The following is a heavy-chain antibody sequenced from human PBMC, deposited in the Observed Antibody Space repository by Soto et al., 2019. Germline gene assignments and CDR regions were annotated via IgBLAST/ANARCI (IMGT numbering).Heavy chain of an antibody. D-gene: IGHD6-13*01. V-gene: IGHV3-33*01. CDR1: GFTFSSYG. J-gene: IGHJ4*02. CDR3: ARGFIAAAGTFDY. Sequence: PGGSLRLSCAASGFTFSSYGMHWVRQAPGKGLEWVAVIWYDGSNKYYADSVKGRFTISRDNSKNTLYLQMNSLRAEDTAVYYCARGFIAAAGTFDYWGQGTLVTVSP. CDR2: IWYDGSNK.